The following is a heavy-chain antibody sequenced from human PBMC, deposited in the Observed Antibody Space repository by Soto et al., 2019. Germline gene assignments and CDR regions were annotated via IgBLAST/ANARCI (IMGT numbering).Heavy chain of an antibody. CDR1: GYIFTTYW. CDR3: ARVYSSGSDY. D-gene: IGHD6-19*01. V-gene: IGHV5-51*01. CDR2: IYPGDSDT. Sequence: PVESLKISCKGSGYIFTTYWICCFLQMPGKGLEWMGIIYPGDSDTKYSPSFQGQVTISADKSINTAYLQWSSLQASDSAMYYCARVYSSGSDYWGQGTLVTVSS. J-gene: IGHJ4*02.